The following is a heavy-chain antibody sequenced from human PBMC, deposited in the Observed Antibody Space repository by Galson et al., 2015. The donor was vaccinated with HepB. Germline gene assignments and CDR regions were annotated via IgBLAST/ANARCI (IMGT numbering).Heavy chain of an antibody. CDR1: GGTFSSYT. Sequence: SVKVSCKASGGTFSSYTISWVRQAPGQGLEWMGRIIPILGIANYAQKFQGRVTITADKSTSTAYMELSSLRSEDTAVYYCAREAVYYGSGDNGYYGMDVWGQGTTVTVSS. CDR3: AREAVYYGSGDNGYYGMDV. CDR2: IIPILGIA. J-gene: IGHJ6*02. D-gene: IGHD3-10*01. V-gene: IGHV1-69*04.